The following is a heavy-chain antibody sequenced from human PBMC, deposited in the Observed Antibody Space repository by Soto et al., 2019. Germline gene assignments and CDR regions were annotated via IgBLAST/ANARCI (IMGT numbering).Heavy chain of an antibody. CDR2: ISSSSSYI. J-gene: IGHJ4*02. CDR3: ARDPSGHRWGSLLL. V-gene: IGHV3-21*01. CDR1: GFTFSSYS. Sequence: EVQLVESGGGLVKPGGSLRLSCAASGFTFSSYSMNWVRQAPGKGLEWVSSISSSSSYIYYADSVKGRFTISRDNAKYSRYLQMNSLRAEDTAVYYCARDPSGHRWGSLLLWGQGTLVTVSS. D-gene: IGHD3-16*01.